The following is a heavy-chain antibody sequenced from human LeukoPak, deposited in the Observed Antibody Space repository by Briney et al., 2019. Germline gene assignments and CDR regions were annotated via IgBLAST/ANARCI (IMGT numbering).Heavy chain of an antibody. V-gene: IGHV1-69*05. CDR2: IIPIFGTA. Sequence: SVKVSCKASGGTFSSYAISWVRQAPGQGLEWMGGIIPIFGTANYAQKFQGRVTITTDESTSTAYMELSSLRSEDTAVYYCARGYNSSSSLFDYWGQGTLVTVSS. CDR1: GGTFSSYA. J-gene: IGHJ4*02. D-gene: IGHD6-6*01. CDR3: ARGYNSSSSLFDY.